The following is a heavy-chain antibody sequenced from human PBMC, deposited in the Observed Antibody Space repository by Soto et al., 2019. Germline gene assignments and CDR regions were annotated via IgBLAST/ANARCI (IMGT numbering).Heavy chain of an antibody. V-gene: IGHV4-4*02. CDR1: VGSFTSNNW. Sequence: KTSETLSLTCAFSVGSFTSNNWWTWVRQPPGQGLEWIGEIYRTGSTNYNPSLKSRVTISLDKSENQFSLKVTSLTAADTAVYYCASRDKGTSVDYWGQGTLVSVSS. CDR2: IYRTGST. D-gene: IGHD1-7*01. CDR3: ASRDKGTSVDY. J-gene: IGHJ4*02.